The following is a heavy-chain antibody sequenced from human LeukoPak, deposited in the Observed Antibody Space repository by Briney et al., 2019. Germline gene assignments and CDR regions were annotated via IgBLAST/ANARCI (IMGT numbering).Heavy chain of an antibody. CDR1: GGTFSSYA. D-gene: IGHD2-8*01. Sequence: SVKVSCXASGGTFSSYAISWVRQAPGQGLEWMGGIIPIFGTANYAQKFQGRVTITADESTSTAYMELSSLRSEDTAVYYCANARSPSPRAAFDYWGQGTLVTVSS. CDR3: ANARSPSPRAAFDY. CDR2: IIPIFGTA. J-gene: IGHJ4*02. V-gene: IGHV1-69*13.